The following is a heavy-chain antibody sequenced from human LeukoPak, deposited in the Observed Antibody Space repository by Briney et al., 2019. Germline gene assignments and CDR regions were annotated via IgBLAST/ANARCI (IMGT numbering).Heavy chain of an antibody. Sequence: SGGSLRLSCAGSGFTFSNYGMHWVRQAPGEGLEWMAFMRYDESNEYYADSLKGRFTISRDNSKNTLYLQMNSLRAEDTAVYYCAKDAPSLYDSSGYSPFDYWGQGTLVTVSS. J-gene: IGHJ4*02. D-gene: IGHD3-22*01. CDR3: AKDAPSLYDSSGYSPFDY. V-gene: IGHV3-30*02. CDR2: MRYDESNE. CDR1: GFTFSNYG.